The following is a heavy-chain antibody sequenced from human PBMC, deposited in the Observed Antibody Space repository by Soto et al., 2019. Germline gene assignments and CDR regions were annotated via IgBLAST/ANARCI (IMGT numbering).Heavy chain of an antibody. Sequence: SETLSLTCIVSGVSIVSHFWSWIRQAPGKGPELVGYIYHTVNTNYNPALKSRVTISMDTSKNQLSLQLSSVTAADTAVYYCARLQYTVVTALDIWGQGTMVTVSS. CDR2: IYHTVNT. D-gene: IGHD2-15*01. V-gene: IGHV4-59*11. CDR3: ARLQYTVVTALDI. J-gene: IGHJ3*02. CDR1: GVSIVSHF.